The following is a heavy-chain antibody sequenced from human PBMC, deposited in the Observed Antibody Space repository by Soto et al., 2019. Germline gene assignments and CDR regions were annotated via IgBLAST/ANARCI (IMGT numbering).Heavy chain of an antibody. J-gene: IGHJ4*02. CDR1: GFTFSNYG. CDR3: ATTEFCTNGLCYAGGFDY. CDR2: ISYDGSNI. Sequence: QVQLVESGGGVVQPGRSLRLSCATSGFTFSNYGMNWIRQAPGTGLEWVAFISYDGSNIHFPSSVKGRLTISRDNPKNTLPLQMNSLRADETAVYYRATTEFCTNGLCYAGGFDYWGQGPLVTVSS. V-gene: IGHV3-30*03. D-gene: IGHD2-8*01.